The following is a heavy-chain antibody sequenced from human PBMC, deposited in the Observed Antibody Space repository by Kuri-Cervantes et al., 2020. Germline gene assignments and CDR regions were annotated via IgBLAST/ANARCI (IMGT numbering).Heavy chain of an antibody. Sequence: GESLKISCAASGFTFSSYAMSWVRQAPGKGLEWVAYISGSGGDINYADSVKGRFTISRDNAKNSLYLQMNSLRAEDTAVYYCARAYVDVTFDYWGQGTLVTVSS. CDR3: ARAYVDVTFDY. CDR1: GFTFSSYA. D-gene: IGHD2-21*02. J-gene: IGHJ4*02. V-gene: IGHV3-21*05. CDR2: ISGSGGDI.